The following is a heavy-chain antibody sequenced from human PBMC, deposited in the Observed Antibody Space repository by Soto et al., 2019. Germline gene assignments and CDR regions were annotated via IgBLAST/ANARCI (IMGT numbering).Heavy chain of an antibody. D-gene: IGHD1-7*01. CDR3: ARKKTGTMGYYYGMDV. V-gene: IGHV1-2*04. CDR2: INPNSGGT. Sequence: ASVKVSCKASGYTFTGYYMHWVRQAPGQGLEWMGWINPNSGGTNYARKFQGWVTMTRDTSISTAYMELSGLRSDDTAVYYCARKKTGTMGYYYGMDVWGQGTTVTVSS. J-gene: IGHJ6*02. CDR1: GYTFTGYY.